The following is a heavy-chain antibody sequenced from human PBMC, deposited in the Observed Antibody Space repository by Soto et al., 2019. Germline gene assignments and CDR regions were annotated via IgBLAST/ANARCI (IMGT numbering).Heavy chain of an antibody. V-gene: IGHV3-23*01. Sequence: PWGSLRLSCAVSGVTFSDNAMSWVCQAQAQGLELVSILSGSGSSTYYADSVSGRVTISRDNLKNTVYLKMNSLRVEDTAIYYCAKGGESRSYYNAMHVWGQGTTVTVSS. J-gene: IGHJ6*02. CDR2: LSGSGSST. D-gene: IGHD3-10*01. CDR3: AKGGESRSYYNAMHV. CDR1: GVTFSDNA.